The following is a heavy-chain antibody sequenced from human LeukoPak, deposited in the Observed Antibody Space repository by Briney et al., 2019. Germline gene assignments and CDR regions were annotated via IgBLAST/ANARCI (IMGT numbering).Heavy chain of an antibody. V-gene: IGHV4-39*01. J-gene: IGHJ3*02. Sequence: PSETLSLTCTVSGGSISSSSYYWGWIRQPPGKGLEWIGSIYYSGSTNYNPSLKSRVTISVDTSKNQFSLKLSSVTAADTAVYYCARHVPVWELLRGAFDIWGQGTMVTVSS. CDR1: GGSISSSSYY. D-gene: IGHD1-26*01. CDR2: IYYSGST. CDR3: ARHVPVWELLRGAFDI.